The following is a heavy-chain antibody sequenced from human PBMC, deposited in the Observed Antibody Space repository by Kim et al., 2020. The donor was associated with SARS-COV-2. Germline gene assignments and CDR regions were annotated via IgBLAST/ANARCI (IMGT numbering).Heavy chain of an antibody. Sequence: PSLKRRVTRSVDTTKNQYSLKLSSVTAANTAVYYCASDSVDTAMVIAFDIWGQGTMVTVSS. V-gene: IGHV4-31*02. J-gene: IGHJ3*02. CDR3: ASDSVDTAMVIAFDI. D-gene: IGHD5-18*01.